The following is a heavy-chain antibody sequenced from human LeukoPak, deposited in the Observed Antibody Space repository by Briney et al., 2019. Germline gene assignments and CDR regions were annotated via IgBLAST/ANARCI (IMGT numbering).Heavy chain of an antibody. D-gene: IGHD4-17*01. CDR2: IYFSGST. CDR1: GGSISSGGYH. J-gene: IGHJ3*02. CDR3: ARDLMLTSGAFDI. Sequence: SETLSLTCTVSGGSISSGGYHWSWLRQHPGRGREGFGYIYFSGSTYYNPSLKSRVTISGDTSKNQFSLKLSSVTAADTAVYYCARDLMLTSGAFDIWGQGTMVTVSS. V-gene: IGHV4-31*03.